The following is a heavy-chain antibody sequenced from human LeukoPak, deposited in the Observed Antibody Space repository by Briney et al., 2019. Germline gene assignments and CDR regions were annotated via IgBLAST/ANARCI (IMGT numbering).Heavy chain of an antibody. CDR2: ISYDGSNK. D-gene: IGHD2-2*01. V-gene: IGHV3-30*18. Sequence: GGSLRPSCAASGFTFSSYGMHWVRQAPGKGLEWVAVISYDGSNKYYADSVKGRFTISRDNSKNTLYLQMNSLRAEDTAVYYCAKDHCSSTSCYDDYFDYWGQGTLVTVSS. CDR1: GFTFSSYG. CDR3: AKDHCSSTSCYDDYFDY. J-gene: IGHJ4*02.